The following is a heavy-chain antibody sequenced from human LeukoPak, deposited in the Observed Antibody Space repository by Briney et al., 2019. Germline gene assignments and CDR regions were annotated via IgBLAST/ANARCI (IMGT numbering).Heavy chain of an antibody. CDR3: ARDLRVLWWFSLDY. CDR2: IKQDGSEK. J-gene: IGHJ4*02. D-gene: IGHD2-21*01. CDR1: GFTFSSYW. Sequence: GGSLRLSCAASGFTFSSYWMSWVRQAPGKGLEWVANIKQDGSEKYYVDSVKGRFTISRDNAKNSLYLQMNSLRAEDTAVYYCARDLRVLWWFSLDYWGQGTLVTVSS. V-gene: IGHV3-7*01.